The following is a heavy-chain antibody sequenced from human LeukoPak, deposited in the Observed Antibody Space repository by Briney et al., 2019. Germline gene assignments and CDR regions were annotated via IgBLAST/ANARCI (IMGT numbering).Heavy chain of an antibody. Sequence: SETLSLTCAVYGGSFSGYYWSWIRQPPGKGLEWIGEINHSGSTNYNPSLKSRVTISVDTSKNQFSLKLSSVTAADTAVYYCARHSGPAASYFDYWGQGTLVTVSS. CDR2: INHSGST. CDR1: GGSFSGYY. J-gene: IGHJ4*02. CDR3: ARHSGPAASYFDY. V-gene: IGHV4-34*01. D-gene: IGHD2-2*01.